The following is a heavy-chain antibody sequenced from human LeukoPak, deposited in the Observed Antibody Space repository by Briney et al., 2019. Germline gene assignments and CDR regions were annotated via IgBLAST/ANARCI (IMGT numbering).Heavy chain of an antibody. Sequence: PGGSLRLSCEVSGLTFSNVWMHWFRQTPGQGLVWVCRINTAGSTVYADPVKGRFTISRDNAKNMVYLQMNSLRTEDTAVYYCASFRDTDNWGRGTMVTVSS. D-gene: IGHD2-21*01. CDR3: ASFRDTDN. J-gene: IGHJ3*01. CDR2: INTAGST. CDR1: GLTFSNVW. V-gene: IGHV3-74*01.